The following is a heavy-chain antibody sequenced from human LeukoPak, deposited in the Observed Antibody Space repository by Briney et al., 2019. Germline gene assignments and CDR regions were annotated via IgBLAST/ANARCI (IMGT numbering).Heavy chain of an antibody. CDR3: ARVRYSYAQPYYYYYYYMDV. Sequence: SETLSLTCTVSGGSISSYYWSWIRQPAGKGLEWIGRIYTSGSTNYNPSLKSRVTMSVDTPKNQFSLKLSSVTAADTAVYYCARVRYSYAQPYYYYYYYMDVWGKGTTVTVSS. J-gene: IGHJ6*03. CDR2: IYTSGST. V-gene: IGHV4-4*07. CDR1: GGSISSYY. D-gene: IGHD5-18*01.